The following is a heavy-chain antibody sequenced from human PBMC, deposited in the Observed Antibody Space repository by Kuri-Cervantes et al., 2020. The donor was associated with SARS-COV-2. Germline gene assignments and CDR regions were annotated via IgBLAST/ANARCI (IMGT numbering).Heavy chain of an antibody. CDR2: IYSGGSI. D-gene: IGHD3-22*01. Sequence: GGSLRLSCAASGFTVTTEYMTWVRQAPGKGLEWVSIIYSGGSIYHADSVKGRFTISRDNSKNTLFLQMNSLRAGDTAVYFCARIYYGVVGPWGQGTLVTVSS. J-gene: IGHJ5*02. V-gene: IGHV3-53*01. CDR1: GFTVTTEY. CDR3: ARIYYGVVGP.